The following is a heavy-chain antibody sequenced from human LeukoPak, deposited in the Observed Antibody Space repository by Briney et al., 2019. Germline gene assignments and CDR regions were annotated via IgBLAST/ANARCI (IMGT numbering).Heavy chain of an antibody. CDR1: GGSISSYY. D-gene: IGHD5-12*01. V-gene: IGHV4-59*01. J-gene: IGHJ3*02. CDR2: IYYSGST. CDR3: ARAFWGYDYAEAFDI. Sequence: SETLSLTCTVSGGSISSYYWSWIRQPPGKGLEWIGYIYYSGSTNYNPSLKSRVTISVDTSKNQFSLKLSSVTAAGTAVYYCARAFWGYDYAEAFDIWGQGTIVTLSS.